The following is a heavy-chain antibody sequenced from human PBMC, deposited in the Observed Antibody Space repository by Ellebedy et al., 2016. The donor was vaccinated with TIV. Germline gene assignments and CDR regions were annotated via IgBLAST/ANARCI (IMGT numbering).Heavy chain of an antibody. Sequence: ASVKVSCXTSGYSFTSYYMHWVRHAPGQGLEWMGLIHPSGGRTSYAQKFQGRVILTRDTSTRTFYMELYSLGSEDTAVYYCARDSERGDDGWFDPWGQGTLVTVSS. D-gene: IGHD4-17*01. V-gene: IGHV1-46*01. CDR3: ARDSERGDDGWFDP. CDR2: IHPSGGRT. J-gene: IGHJ5*02. CDR1: GYSFTSYY.